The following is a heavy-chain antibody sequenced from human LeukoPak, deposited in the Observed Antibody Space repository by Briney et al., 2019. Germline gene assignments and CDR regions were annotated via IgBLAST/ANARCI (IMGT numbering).Heavy chain of an antibody. CDR3: VRSYADYGYYYSGLDV. D-gene: IGHD4-17*01. Sequence: GGSLRLSCAGSGFSFSSFTMNWVRQAPGKGLEWVSSISSSSDYIYYADSVKGRFTISKDNAQNSLSLQMYSLRVEDTAVYYCVRSYADYGYYYSGLDVWGKGTTVTVSS. V-gene: IGHV3-21*06. CDR1: GFSFSSFT. J-gene: IGHJ6*04. CDR2: ISSSSDYI.